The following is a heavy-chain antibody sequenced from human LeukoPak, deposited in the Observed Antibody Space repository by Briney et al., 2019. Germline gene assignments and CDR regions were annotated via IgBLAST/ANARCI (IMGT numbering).Heavy chain of an antibody. CDR2: IYYSGST. CDR1: GGSISSYY. V-gene: IGHV4-59*08. D-gene: IGHD3-10*01. CDR3: ARGVRGVFDY. Sequence: SETLSLTCTVSGGSISSYYWSWIRQPPGKGLEWIGYIYYSGSTNYNPSLKSRVTISVDTSKNQFSLKLSSVTAADTAVYYCARGVRGVFDYWGQGTLVTVSS. J-gene: IGHJ4*02.